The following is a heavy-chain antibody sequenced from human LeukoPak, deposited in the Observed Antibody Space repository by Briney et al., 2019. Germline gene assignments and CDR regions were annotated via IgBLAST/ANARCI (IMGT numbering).Heavy chain of an antibody. CDR1: GGTFSSYA. Sequence: ASVKVSCKASGGTFSSYAISWVRQAPGQGLEWMGWISAYNGNTNYAQELQGRVTMTTDTSTSTAYMELRSLRSDDTAVYYCARRTQWLFVSRYSDDDAFDIWGQGTMVTVSS. CDR3: ARRTQWLFVSRYSDDDAFDI. D-gene: IGHD3-22*01. J-gene: IGHJ3*02. CDR2: ISAYNGNT. V-gene: IGHV1-18*01.